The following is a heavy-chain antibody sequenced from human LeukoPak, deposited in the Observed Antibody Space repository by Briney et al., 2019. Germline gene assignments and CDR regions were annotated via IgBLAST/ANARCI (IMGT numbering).Heavy chain of an antibody. J-gene: IGHJ5*02. CDR3: AREGRYYGSGSRGWFDP. D-gene: IGHD3-10*01. CDR1: GFTFSSYW. Sequence: PGGSLRLSCAASGFTFSSYWMNWVRQAPGKGLEWVAVIWYDGSNKYYADSVKGRFTISRDNSKNTLYLQMNSLRAEDTAVYYCAREGRYYGSGSRGWFDPWGQGTLVTVSS. CDR2: IWYDGSNK. V-gene: IGHV3-33*08.